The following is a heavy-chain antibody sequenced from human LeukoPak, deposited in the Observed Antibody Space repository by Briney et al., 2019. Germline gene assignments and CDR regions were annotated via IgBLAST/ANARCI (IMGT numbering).Heavy chain of an antibody. J-gene: IGHJ3*02. CDR1: GYTFTSYG. CDR2: ISAYNGNT. D-gene: IGHD2-2*01. Sequence: GASVKVSCKASGYTFTSYGISWVRQAPGQGLEWMGWISAYNGNTNYAQKLQGRVTMTTDTSTSTAYMELRSLRSDDTAVYYCAREGWPHCSSTSCYTWGPVDAFDIWGQGTMVTVSS. V-gene: IGHV1-18*01. CDR3: AREGWPHCSSTSCYTWGPVDAFDI.